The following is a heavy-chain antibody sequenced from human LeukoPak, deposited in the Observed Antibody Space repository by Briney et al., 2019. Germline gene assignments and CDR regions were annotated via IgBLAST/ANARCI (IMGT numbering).Heavy chain of an antibody. D-gene: IGHD2-15*01. CDR2: IWYDGSNK. Sequence: GRSLRLSCAASGFTFSSYGMHWVRQAPGKGLEWVAVIWYDGSNKYYADSVKGRFTISRDNSKNTLYLQMNSLRAEDTAVYYCARDRGSYVVAADYWGQGTLVIVSS. J-gene: IGHJ4*02. CDR3: ARDRGSYVVAADY. V-gene: IGHV3-33*01. CDR1: GFTFSSYG.